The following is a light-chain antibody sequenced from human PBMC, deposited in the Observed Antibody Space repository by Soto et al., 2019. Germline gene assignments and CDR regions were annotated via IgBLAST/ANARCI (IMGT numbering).Light chain of an antibody. V-gene: IGKV1-39*01. CDR1: QSISSY. J-gene: IGKJ3*01. CDR2: AAS. CDR3: QQSYSTPFT. Sequence: DIQMTQSPSSLSASVGDRVTITCRASQSISSYLNRYQQKPGKAPKLLIYAASSLQSGVTPRFSGSGSGTDFTLTISSLQPEDFATYHCQQSYSTPFTFGPGTKVDIK.